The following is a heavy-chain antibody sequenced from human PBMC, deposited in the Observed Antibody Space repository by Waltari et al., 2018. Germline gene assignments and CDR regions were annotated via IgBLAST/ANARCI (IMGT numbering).Heavy chain of an antibody. J-gene: IGHJ4*02. V-gene: IGHV4-39*07. D-gene: IGHD1-26*01. CDR3: ARVGRWELLY. CDR1: GGSISSSSYY. CDR2: IYYSGST. Sequence: QLQLQESGPGLVKPSETLSLTCTVSGGSISSSSYYWGWIRQPPGKGLEWIGSIYYSGSTYYNPSLKSRVTISVDTSKNQFSLKLSSVTAADTAVYDCARVGRWELLYWGQGTLVIVSS.